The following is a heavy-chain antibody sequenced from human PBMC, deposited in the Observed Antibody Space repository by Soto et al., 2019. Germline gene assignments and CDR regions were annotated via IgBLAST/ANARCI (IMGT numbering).Heavy chain of an antibody. CDR2: IYYSGST. CDR3: AREVEDYEFWSGYYKYYHYMDG. J-gene: IGHJ6*03. D-gene: IGHD3-3*01. Sequence: SETLSLTCTVSGCSISSYYWSWIRQPPGKGLEWIGYIYYSGSTNYNPSLKSRVTISVDTSKNQFSLKLSSVTAADTAVYYWAREVEDYEFWSGYYKYYHYMDGWGKGTTVTVPS. V-gene: IGHV4-59*01. CDR1: GCSISSYY.